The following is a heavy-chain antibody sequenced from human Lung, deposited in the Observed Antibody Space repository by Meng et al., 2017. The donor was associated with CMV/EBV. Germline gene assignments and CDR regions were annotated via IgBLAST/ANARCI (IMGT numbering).Heavy chain of an antibody. CDR3: TSWPDYKDYYYYGMDV. CDR1: GFTFSGSA. V-gene: IGHV3-73*01. CDR2: IRSKANSYAT. Sequence: GXSXKISXAASGFTFSGSAMHWVRQASGKGLEWVGRIRSKANSYATAYAASVKGRFTISRDDSKNTAYLQMNSLKTEDTAVYYCTSWPDYKDYYYYGMDVWGQGTXVTVSS. J-gene: IGHJ6*02. D-gene: IGHD4-11*01.